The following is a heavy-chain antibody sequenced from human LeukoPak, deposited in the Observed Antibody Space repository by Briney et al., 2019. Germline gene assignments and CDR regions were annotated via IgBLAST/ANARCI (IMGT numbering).Heavy chain of an antibody. D-gene: IGHD4-17*01. CDR3: ARTRTVTTELMRAFEI. V-gene: IGHV1-2*06. J-gene: IGHJ3*02. Sequence: GASVKVSCKASGYTFTGYYIHWVRQAPGQGLEWMGQINPNTGGTDYAQRFQGRVTMTRDTSISTAYMELGSLRSDDTAIYYCARTRTVTTELMRAFEIWGQGTMVTVSS. CDR2: INPNTGGT. CDR1: GYTFTGYY.